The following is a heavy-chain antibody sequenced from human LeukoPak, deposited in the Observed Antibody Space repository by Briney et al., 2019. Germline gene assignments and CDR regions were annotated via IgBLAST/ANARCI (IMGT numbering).Heavy chain of an antibody. CDR2: IRYDGSNK. CDR3: ESGTAMVTDAFDI. D-gene: IGHD5-18*01. CDR1: GFTFSSYG. Sequence: GGSLRLSCAASGFTFSSYGMHWVRQAPGKGLEWVAFIRYDGSNKYYADSVKGRFTISRDNSKNTLYLQMNSLRAEDTAVYYCESGTAMVTDAFDIWGQGTMVTVSS. J-gene: IGHJ3*02. V-gene: IGHV3-30*02.